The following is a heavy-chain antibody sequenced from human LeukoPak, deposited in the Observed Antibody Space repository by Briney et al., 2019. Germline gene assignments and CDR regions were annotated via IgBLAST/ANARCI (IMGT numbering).Heavy chain of an antibody. CDR3: AKGATAGTQWGAFDI. CDR2: ISWDGGST. D-gene: IGHD6-13*01. V-gene: IGHV3-43D*03. CDR1: GFTFDDYA. Sequence: GGSLRLSCAASGFTFDDYAMHWVRQAPGKGLEWVSLISWDGGSTYYADSVKGRFTISRDNSKNSLYLQMNSLRAEDTALYYCAKGATAGTQWGAFDIWGQGTMVTVSS. J-gene: IGHJ3*02.